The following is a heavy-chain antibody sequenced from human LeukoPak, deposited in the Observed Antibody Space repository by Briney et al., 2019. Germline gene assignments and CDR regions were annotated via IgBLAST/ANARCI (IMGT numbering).Heavy chain of an antibody. Sequence: PAETLSLTCAVYGVSFRGYYWSGVRQPPGKELEWVGEINHSGSTNNNTSLKSQVTISVDTSKNQFSLKLSSVTAADTAVYYCARGPKANIVVVPAAIPRFDYWGQGTLVTVSS. J-gene: IGHJ4*02. CDR1: GVSFRGYY. D-gene: IGHD2-2*02. CDR2: INHSGST. CDR3: ARGPKANIVVVPAAIPRFDY. V-gene: IGHV4-34*01.